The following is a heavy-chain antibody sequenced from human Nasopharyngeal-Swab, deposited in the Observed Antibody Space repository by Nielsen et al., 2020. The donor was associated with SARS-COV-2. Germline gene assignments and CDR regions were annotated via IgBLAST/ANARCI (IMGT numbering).Heavy chain of an antibody. D-gene: IGHD1-14*01. Sequence: ASVKVSCKASGYFFTDYYMHWVRQAPGQGLEWMGRINPYSGDTKYAQNFQGRVTVNRDTSINTVYVELSSLTFDDTAVYYCVRDDGDVPSITGSGPPGGFWGQGTLVTVSS. CDR3: VRDDGDVPSITGSGPPGGF. J-gene: IGHJ4*02. CDR1: GYFFTDYY. V-gene: IGHV1-2*06. CDR2: INPYSGDT.